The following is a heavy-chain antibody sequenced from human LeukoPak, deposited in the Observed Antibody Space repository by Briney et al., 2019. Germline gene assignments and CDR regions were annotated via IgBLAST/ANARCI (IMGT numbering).Heavy chain of an antibody. CDR2: IYHSGST. J-gene: IGHJ4*02. D-gene: IGHD4-17*01. Sequence: SETLSLTCTVSGYSISSGYYWGGIRQPPGKGLEWIGSIYHSGSTYYNPSLKSRVTISVDTSKNQFSLKLSSVTAADTAVYYCARVRTYGDFDYWGQGTLVTVSS. CDR3: ARVRTYGDFDY. V-gene: IGHV4-38-2*02. CDR1: GYSISSGYY.